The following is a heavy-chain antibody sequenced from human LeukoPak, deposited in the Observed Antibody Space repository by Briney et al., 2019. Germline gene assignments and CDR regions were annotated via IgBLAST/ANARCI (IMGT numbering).Heavy chain of an antibody. CDR1: GFTFSNYA. CDR3: AKCESNYGNDALDI. D-gene: IGHD5-18*01. Sequence: GGSLRLSCAASGFTFSNYAMNWVRQAPGKGPEWVSYIRGGGAVTHYAESVKGRFTISRDNFNNILYLQMSSLRAEDTAVYYCAKCESNYGNDALDIWGRGTMVTVSS. CDR2: IRGGGAVT. V-gene: IGHV3-23*01. J-gene: IGHJ3*02.